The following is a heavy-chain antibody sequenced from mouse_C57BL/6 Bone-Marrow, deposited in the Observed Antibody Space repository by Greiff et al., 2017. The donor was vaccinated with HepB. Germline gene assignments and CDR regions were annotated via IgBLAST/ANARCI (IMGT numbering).Heavy chain of an antibody. CDR2: IWSGGST. V-gene: IGHV2-2*01. CDR3: ARNFDKDDGYYEAMDY. Sequence: QVQLQQPGPGLVQPSQSLSITCTVSGFSLTSYGVHWVRQSPGKGLEWLGVIWSGGSTDYNAAFISRLSISKDNSKSHVFFKMNSLQADDTAIYYCARNFDKDDGYYEAMDYWGQGTSVTVSS. D-gene: IGHD2-3*01. J-gene: IGHJ4*01. CDR1: GFSLTSYG.